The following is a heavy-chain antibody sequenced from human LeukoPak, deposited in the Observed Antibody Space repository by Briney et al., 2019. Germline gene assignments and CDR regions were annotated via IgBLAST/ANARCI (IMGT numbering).Heavy chain of an antibody. CDR2: VYTSGST. CDR3: ARALGDVAGTPPYYYYYYMDV. J-gene: IGHJ6*03. D-gene: IGHD6-19*01. V-gene: IGHV4-61*02. CDR1: GGSISSSSYY. Sequence: SETLSLTCTVSGGSISSSSYYWSWIRQPAGKGLEWIGRVYTSGSTNYNPSLKSRVTMSVDTSKNQFSLKLSSVTAADTAVYYCARALGDVAGTPPYYYYYYMDVWGKGTTVTVSS.